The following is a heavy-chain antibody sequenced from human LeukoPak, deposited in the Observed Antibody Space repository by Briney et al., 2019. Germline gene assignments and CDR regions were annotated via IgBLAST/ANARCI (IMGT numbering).Heavy chain of an antibody. Sequence: PSQTLSLTCTVSGDSVTSAGYFWTWIRQHPGKGLEWIGYISNSGTTSYNPSLKSRVSISVDASTNQFSLSLRSVTAADTAVYYCARDVVATSSPDAFDIWGQPTELTVSS. D-gene: IGHD2/OR15-2a*01. V-gene: IGHV4-31*03. J-gene: IGHJ3*02. CDR3: ARDVVATSSPDAFDI. CDR2: ISNSGTT. CDR1: GDSVTSAGYF.